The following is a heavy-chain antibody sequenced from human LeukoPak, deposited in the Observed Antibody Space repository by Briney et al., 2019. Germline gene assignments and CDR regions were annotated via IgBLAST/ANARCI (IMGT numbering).Heavy chain of an antibody. J-gene: IGHJ4*02. Sequence: ASVKVSCKASGYTFTGYYMHWVRQAPGQGLEWMGWINPNSGGTNYAQKSQGRVTMTRDTSISTAYMELSRLRSDDTAVYYCARLYCSSTSCYTGPFDYWGQGTLVTVSS. CDR2: INPNSGGT. CDR1: GYTFTGYY. V-gene: IGHV1-2*02. D-gene: IGHD2-2*02. CDR3: ARLYCSSTSCYTGPFDY.